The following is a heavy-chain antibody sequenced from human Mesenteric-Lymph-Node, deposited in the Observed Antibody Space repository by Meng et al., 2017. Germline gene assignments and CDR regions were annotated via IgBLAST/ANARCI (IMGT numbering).Heavy chain of an antibody. V-gene: IGHV3-23*01. J-gene: IGHJ4*02. CDR2: ISGSGGST. Sequence: GESLKISCAASGFTFSSYSMSWVRQAPGKGLEWDSAISGSGGSTYYADSVKGRFTISRDNYKNTLYLQMNSLRAEDKAVYYCAKPSLVYGDYVPSYFDYWGQGTLVTVSS. D-gene: IGHD4-17*01. CDR1: GFTFSSYS. CDR3: AKPSLVYGDYVPSYFDY.